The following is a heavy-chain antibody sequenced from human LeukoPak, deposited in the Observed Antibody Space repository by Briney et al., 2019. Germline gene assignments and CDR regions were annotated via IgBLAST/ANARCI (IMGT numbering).Heavy chain of an antibody. Sequence: GGSLRLSCAASGFTFSSYAMSWVRQAPGKGLEWVAVISYDGSNKYYADSVKGRFTISRDNSKNTLYLQMNSLRAEDTAVYYCARDVGGAAAGTLDYWGQGTLVTVSS. CDR1: GFTFSSYA. V-gene: IGHV3-30-3*01. D-gene: IGHD6-13*01. CDR2: ISYDGSNK. CDR3: ARDVGGAAAGTLDY. J-gene: IGHJ4*02.